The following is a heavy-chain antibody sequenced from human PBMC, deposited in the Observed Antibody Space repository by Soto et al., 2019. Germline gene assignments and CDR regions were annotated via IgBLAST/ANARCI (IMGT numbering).Heavy chain of an antibody. J-gene: IGHJ4*02. Sequence: QVQLQQWGAGLLKPSETLSLTCAVYGGSFSDYSWTWIRQPPGKGLEWIGEINDRGSTNYTPSLERRVTISRDTSKNRFSLKLSSVTAADTAVYYCARGSHKLHTYDSSGFYHYVDYWGQGSLVTVSS. CDR3: ARGSHKLHTYDSSGFYHYVDY. D-gene: IGHD3-22*01. CDR1: GGSFSDYS. V-gene: IGHV4-34*01. CDR2: INDRGST.